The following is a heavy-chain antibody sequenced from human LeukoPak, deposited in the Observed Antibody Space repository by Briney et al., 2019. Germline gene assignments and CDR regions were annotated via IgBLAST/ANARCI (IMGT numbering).Heavy chain of an antibody. CDR3: ARVLGSGSYYFDY. CDR1: GFTFSSYW. Sequence: PGGSLRLSCAASGFTFSSYWMSWVRQAPGKGLEWVANIIQDGSEKYYVDSVKGRFTISRDNAKNSLYLQMNSLRAEDTAVYYCARVLGSGSYYFDYWGQGTLVTVSS. D-gene: IGHD3-10*01. CDR2: IIQDGSEK. V-gene: IGHV3-7*03. J-gene: IGHJ4*02.